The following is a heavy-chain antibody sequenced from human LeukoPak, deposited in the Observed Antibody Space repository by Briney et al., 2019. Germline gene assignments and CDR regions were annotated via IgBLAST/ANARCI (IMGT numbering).Heavy chain of an antibody. D-gene: IGHD2-21*01. CDR1: GFTFSNYR. J-gene: IGHJ4*02. CDR2: IGTSTSYI. V-gene: IGHV3-21*01. Sequence: GGSLRLSCAASGFTFSNYRMNWVRQTPGKGLEWVSSIGTSTSYIYYADSVKGRFTISRDNAKNSLYLEMNSLRAEDTAVYYCARALWAQRSSAYFDYWGQGTLVTVSS. CDR3: ARALWAQRSSAYFDY.